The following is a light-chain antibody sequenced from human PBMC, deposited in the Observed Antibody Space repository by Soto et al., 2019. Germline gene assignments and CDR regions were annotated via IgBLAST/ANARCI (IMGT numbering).Light chain of an antibody. V-gene: IGLV2-14*03. CDR2: DVN. Sequence: QSALTQPASVSGSPGQSIAISCTGTSSDIGAYAYVSWYQQHPGKVPKLIVFDVNYRPSGVSSRFSGSKSGNTASLTISGLPAEDEADYCCTSYTSTRSVIFGGGTKLTVL. CDR1: SSDIGAYAY. CDR3: TSYTSTRSVI. J-gene: IGLJ2*01.